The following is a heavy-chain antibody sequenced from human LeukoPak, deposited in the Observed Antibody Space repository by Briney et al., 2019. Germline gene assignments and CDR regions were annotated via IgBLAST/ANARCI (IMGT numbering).Heavy chain of an antibody. CDR2: ISSSSGTI. D-gene: IGHD2-8*01. Sequence: PGGSLRLSCAASGFTFSSHIMNWVRQAPGKGLEWISYISSSSGTIYYADSVKGRFTISRDNAKNSLYLHMNSLRADDTAVYYCARVQGHPPNGLDIWGQGTMVTVSS. CDR3: ARVQGHPPNGLDI. J-gene: IGHJ3*02. V-gene: IGHV3-48*01. CDR1: GFTFSSHI.